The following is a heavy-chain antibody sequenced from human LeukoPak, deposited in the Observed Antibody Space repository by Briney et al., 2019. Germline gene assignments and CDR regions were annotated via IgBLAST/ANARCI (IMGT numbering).Heavy chain of an antibody. CDR2: IRYDGSNK. V-gene: IGHV3-30*02. Sequence: GGSLRLSCAASGFTFSSYDMHWVRQAPGKGLEWVAFIRYDGSNKYYADSVKGRFTISRDNSKNTLYLQTNSLRAEDTAVYYCAKDRRPLYSYMDVWGKGTTVTVSS. J-gene: IGHJ6*03. CDR3: AKDRRPLYSYMDV. CDR1: GFTFSSYD. D-gene: IGHD6-6*01.